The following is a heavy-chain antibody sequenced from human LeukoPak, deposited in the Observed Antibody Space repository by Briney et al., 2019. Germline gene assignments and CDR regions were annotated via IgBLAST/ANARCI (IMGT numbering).Heavy chain of an antibody. CDR3: ARDIYGMDV. V-gene: IGHV3-7*01. J-gene: IGHJ6*02. CDR1: GFTLSSYW. CDR2: IKQDGSEN. Sequence: GGSLRLSCAASGFTLSSYWMSWVRQAPGKGLEWVANIKQDGSENYYVDSVKGRFTISRDNAKNSLYLQMNSLRAEDTAVYYCARDIYGMDVWGQGTTVTVSS.